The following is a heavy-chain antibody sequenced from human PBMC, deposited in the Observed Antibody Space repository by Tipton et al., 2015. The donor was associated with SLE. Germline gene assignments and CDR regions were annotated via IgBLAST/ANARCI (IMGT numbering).Heavy chain of an antibody. D-gene: IGHD2-21*01. V-gene: IGHV3-74*01. CDR1: GFTLNNDW. Sequence: LSLTCAASGFTLNNDWMHWVRQAPGKGLVWVSRIKPDGRTINYADVVKGRFTISRDSAENTLYLQMNSLRAEDTAVYYCAGGVSYYYGMDVWGQGTTVTVSS. CDR3: AGGVSYYYGMDV. J-gene: IGHJ6*02. CDR2: IKPDGRTI.